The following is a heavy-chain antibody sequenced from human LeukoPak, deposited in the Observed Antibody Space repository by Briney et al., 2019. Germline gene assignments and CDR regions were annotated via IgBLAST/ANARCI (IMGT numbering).Heavy chain of an antibody. J-gene: IGHJ6*03. CDR2: ISSSGSTI. V-gene: IGHV3-48*03. D-gene: IGHD3-10*01. CDR3: ARRGILWFENYYYYMDV. CDR1: GFTLSSYE. Sequence: PGGSLRLSCAASGFTLSSYEMNWVRQAPGKGLEWVSYISSSGSTIYYADSVKGRFTISRDNAKNSLYLQMNSLRAEDTAVYYCARRGILWFENYYYYMDVWGKGTTVTVSS.